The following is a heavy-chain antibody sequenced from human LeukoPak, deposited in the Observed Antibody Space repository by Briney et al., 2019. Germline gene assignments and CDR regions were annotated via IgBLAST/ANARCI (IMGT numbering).Heavy chain of an antibody. J-gene: IGHJ5*02. D-gene: IGHD3-3*01. CDR3: ARSAEDLYYDFWSGYPPYNWFDP. V-gene: IGHV4-34*01. CDR1: GGSFSGYY. Sequence: PSETLSLTCAVYGGSFSGYYWSWIRQPPGKGLEWIGEINHSGSTNYNPSLKSRVTISVDTSKNQFSLKLSSVTAADTAVYYCARSAEDLYYDFWSGYPPYNWFDPWGQGTLVTVSS. CDR2: INHSGST.